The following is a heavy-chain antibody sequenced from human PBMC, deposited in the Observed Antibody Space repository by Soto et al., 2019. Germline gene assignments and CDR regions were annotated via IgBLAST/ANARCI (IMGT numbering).Heavy chain of an antibody. J-gene: IGHJ3*02. CDR2: IYPGDSDT. Sequence: GESLKISCKGSGYSFTSYWIGWVRQMPGKGLEWMGIIYPGDSDTRYSPSFQGQVTISADKSISTAYLQWSSLKASDTAMYYCARPSYYDFWSGFLPTRILGAFDIWGQGTMVTVSS. D-gene: IGHD3-3*01. V-gene: IGHV5-51*01. CDR1: GYSFTSYW. CDR3: ARPSYYDFWSGFLPTRILGAFDI.